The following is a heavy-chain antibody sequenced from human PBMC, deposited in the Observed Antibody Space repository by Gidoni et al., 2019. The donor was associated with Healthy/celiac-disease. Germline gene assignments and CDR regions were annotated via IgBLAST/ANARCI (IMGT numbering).Heavy chain of an antibody. Sequence: EVQLLESGGGLVQPGGSLRRSCAASGFTFSSYAMRWVRQAPGKGLEWVSAISGSGGSTYYADSVKGRFTISRDNSKNTLYLQMNSLRAEDTAVYYCAKDMVRGVIMGIDYWGQGTLVTVSS. J-gene: IGHJ4*02. CDR1: GFTFSSYA. V-gene: IGHV3-23*01. D-gene: IGHD3-10*01. CDR2: ISGSGGST. CDR3: AKDMVRGVIMGIDY.